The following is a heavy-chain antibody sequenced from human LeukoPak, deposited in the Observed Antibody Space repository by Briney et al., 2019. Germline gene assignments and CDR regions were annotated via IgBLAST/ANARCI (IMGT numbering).Heavy chain of an antibody. J-gene: IGHJ4*02. V-gene: IGHV3-13*01. CDR3: ARGSTRSGILDY. CDR1: GYSFSTSD. D-gene: IGHD1-14*01. CDR2: IASTGET. Sequence: GGSLRLSCAASGYSFSTSDMHWVRQASGRGLEWVSSIASTGETYYAPSVKGRFTISRENAKNSLYLQMNSLRAEDTAVYYCARGSTRSGILDYWGQGTLVTVSS.